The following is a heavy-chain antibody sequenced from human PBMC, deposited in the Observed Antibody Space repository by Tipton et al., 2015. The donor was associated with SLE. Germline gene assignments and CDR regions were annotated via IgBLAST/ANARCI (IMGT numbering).Heavy chain of an antibody. Sequence: LRLSCSVSAYSVITGAHYWSWIRHHPGKGLEWIGNIFYSGTTYYNPSLESRLTISIDRSQNQFSLRLTSLTTADTAVYYCARQSAVGPGADSWGQGTLVTV. CDR3: ARQSAVGPGADS. V-gene: IGHV4-31*03. D-gene: IGHD2-2*01. J-gene: IGHJ4*02. CDR2: IFYSGTT. CDR1: AYSVITGAHY.